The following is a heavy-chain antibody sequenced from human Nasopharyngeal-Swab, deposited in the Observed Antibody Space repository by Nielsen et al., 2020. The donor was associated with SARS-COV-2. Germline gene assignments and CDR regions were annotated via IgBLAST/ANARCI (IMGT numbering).Heavy chain of an antibody. CDR3: ARDLANYDSTGYRPYFFMDV. V-gene: IGHV4-59*11. Sequence: SETLSLTCTVSGGSLGTHYWNWIRQSPGKGLEWIGHIYNSDIPHYNPSLRGRASISVDPSRTQFSLRLNSVTAADTAVYFCARDLANYDSTGYRPYFFMDVWGKGTTVTVSS. D-gene: IGHD3-22*01. J-gene: IGHJ6*03. CDR1: GGSLGTHY. CDR2: IYNSDIP.